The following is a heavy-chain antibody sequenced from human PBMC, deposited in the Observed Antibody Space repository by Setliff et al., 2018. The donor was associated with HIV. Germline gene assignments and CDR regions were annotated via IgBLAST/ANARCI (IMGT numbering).Heavy chain of an antibody. Sequence: SETLSLTCTVSGDSISSHFWSWIRQPAGKGLEWIGRFRPSGNTYYANPYYIPSLKRRVTVSVDTSKNQFSLKLTSVTAADTAVYYCARHPDSGFYYSPLLNNWYFDLWGPGTLVTVSS. D-gene: IGHD3-22*01. CDR2: FRPSGNTYYANP. CDR1: GDSISSHF. V-gene: IGHV4-4*07. CDR3: ARHPDSGFYYSPLLNNWYFDL. J-gene: IGHJ2*01.